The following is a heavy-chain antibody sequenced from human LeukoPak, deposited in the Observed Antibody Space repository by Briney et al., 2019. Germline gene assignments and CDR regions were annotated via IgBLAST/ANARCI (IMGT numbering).Heavy chain of an antibody. CDR2: ISSSSTTI. CDR3: ARSVAGTGFDY. CDR1: GFTFSTYS. D-gene: IGHD6-19*01. V-gene: IGHV3-48*01. Sequence: GGSLRLSCAASGFTFSTYSMVRQAPGKGPEWVSYISSSSTTIYYADSVKGRFTISRDNAKNSLFLQMNSLRAEDTAVYYCARSVAGTGFDYWGQGTLVTVSS. J-gene: IGHJ4*02.